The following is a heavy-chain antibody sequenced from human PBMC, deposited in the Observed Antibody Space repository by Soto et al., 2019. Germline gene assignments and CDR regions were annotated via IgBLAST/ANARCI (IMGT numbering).Heavy chain of an antibody. V-gene: IGHV1-8*01. CDR1: GYTFTSYD. D-gene: IGHD3-10*01. CDR3: ARGVLLWFGELLPTNYYYYMDV. CDR2: MNPNSGNT. J-gene: IGHJ6*03. Sequence: ASVKVSCKASGYTFTSYDINWVRQATGQGLEWMGWMNPNSGNTGYAQKFQGRVTMTRNTSISTAYMELSSLRSEDTAVYYCARGVLLWFGELLPTNYYYYMDVWGKGTTVTVSS.